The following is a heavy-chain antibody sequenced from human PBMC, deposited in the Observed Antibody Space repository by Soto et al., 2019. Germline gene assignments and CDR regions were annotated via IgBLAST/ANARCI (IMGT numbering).Heavy chain of an antibody. J-gene: IGHJ6*03. CDR3: ASEYCSGGSCYFVIRYMDV. Sequence: SETLSLTCTVSGGSISSSSYYWGWIRQPPGKGLEWIGSIYYSGSTYYNPSLKSRVTISVDTSKNQFSLKLSSVTAADTAVYYCASEYCSGGSCYFVIRYMDVWGKGTTVTVSS. CDR1: GGSISSSSYY. V-gene: IGHV4-39*01. D-gene: IGHD2-15*01. CDR2: IYYSGST.